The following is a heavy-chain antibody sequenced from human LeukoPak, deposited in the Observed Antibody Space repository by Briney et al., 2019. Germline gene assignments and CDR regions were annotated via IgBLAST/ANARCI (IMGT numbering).Heavy chain of an antibody. CDR1: GYTFTGYY. V-gene: IGHV1-2*02. D-gene: IGHD2-15*01. CDR3: ARDRGYCSGGSCYSTQFDY. CDR2: INPNSGGT. J-gene: IGHJ4*02. Sequence: ASVKVSCKASGYTFTGYYMHWVRQAPGQGLEWMGWINPNSGGTNYAQKFQGRVTMTRDTSISTAYMELSRLRSDDTTVYYCARDRGYCSGGSCYSTQFDYWGQGTLVTVSS.